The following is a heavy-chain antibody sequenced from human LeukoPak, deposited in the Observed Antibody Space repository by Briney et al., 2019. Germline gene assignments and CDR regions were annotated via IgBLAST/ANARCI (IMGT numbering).Heavy chain of an antibody. V-gene: IGHV1-8*01. CDR1: GYTFTSYD. CDR3: ARGRYYDFWSGFRPSDAFDI. Sequence: GASVKVSCKASGYTFTSYDINWVRQATGQGLEWMGWMNPNSGNTGYAQKFQGRVTMTRNTSISTAYMELSSLRSEDTAVYYCARGRYYDFWSGFRPSDAFDIWGQGTMVTVSS. J-gene: IGHJ3*02. CDR2: MNPNSGNT. D-gene: IGHD3-3*01.